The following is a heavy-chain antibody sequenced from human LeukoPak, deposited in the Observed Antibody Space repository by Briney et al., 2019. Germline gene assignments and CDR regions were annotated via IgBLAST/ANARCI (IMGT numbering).Heavy chain of an antibody. Sequence: SETLSLTCAVYGGSFSGHYWSWIRQPPGKGLEWIGEINHSGSTNYNPSLESRVTISVDTSKNHFSLKLSSVTAADTAVYYCVRRNDYYGSGSYLNWFDPWGQGTLVTVSS. CDR2: INHSGST. CDR1: GGSFSGHY. V-gene: IGHV4-34*01. CDR3: VRRNDYYGSGSYLNWFDP. D-gene: IGHD3-10*01. J-gene: IGHJ5*02.